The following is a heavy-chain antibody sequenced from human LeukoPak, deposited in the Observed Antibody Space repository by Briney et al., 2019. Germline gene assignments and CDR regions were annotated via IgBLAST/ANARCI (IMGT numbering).Heavy chain of an antibody. CDR3: AREGDPTMSVRHFAY. V-gene: IGHV1-46*01. Sequence: ASANVSCTASGYGFTSYYMHWVRQAPGQGLEWMGIINPSGGSPSYAPQFQGRVTMTRDMSTSTVYMELSSLSSEDTAVYYCAREGDPTMSVRHFAYWGQGTLVTVSS. D-gene: IGHD3-16*01. J-gene: IGHJ4*02. CDR2: INPSGGSP. CDR1: GYGFTSYY.